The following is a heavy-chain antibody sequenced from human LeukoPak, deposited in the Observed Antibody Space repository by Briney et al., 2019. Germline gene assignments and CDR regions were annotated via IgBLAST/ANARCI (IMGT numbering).Heavy chain of an antibody. Sequence: GGSLRLSCAASGFTFSTYGMHWVRQAPGKGLEWVSAISGSGGSTYYADSVKGRFTISRDNSKNTLYLQMNSLRAEDTAVYYCAELGITMIGGVWGKGTTVTISS. CDR2: ISGSGGST. V-gene: IGHV3-23*01. CDR1: GFTFSTYG. CDR3: AELGITMIGGV. J-gene: IGHJ6*04. D-gene: IGHD3-10*02.